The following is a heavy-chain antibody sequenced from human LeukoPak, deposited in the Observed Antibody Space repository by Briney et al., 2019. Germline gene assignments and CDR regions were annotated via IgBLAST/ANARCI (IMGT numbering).Heavy chain of an antibody. D-gene: IGHD1-20*01. CDR3: ARDNWNSFDY. CDR2: MNLDGSEK. J-gene: IGHJ4*02. CDR1: RFTFSSCG. Sequence: PGGSLRLSCAGARFTFSSCGLHWVRQAPGKGLEWVANMNLDGSEKYYVDSVKGRFTISRDNAKNSLYLQMNSLRAEDTAVYYCARDNWNSFDYWGQGTLVTVSS. V-gene: IGHV3-7*01.